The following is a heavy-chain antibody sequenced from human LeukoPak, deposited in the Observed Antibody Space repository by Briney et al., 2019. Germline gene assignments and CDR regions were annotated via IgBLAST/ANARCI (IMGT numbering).Heavy chain of an antibody. Sequence: GASVKVSCKASGGTFSSYAISWVRQAPGQGLEWMGRIIPIFGTANYAQKFQGRVTITTDESTSTAYMELSSLRSEDTAVYYCAREPYSGYDPCYYYYYMDVWGKGTTVTVSS. V-gene: IGHV1-69*05. D-gene: IGHD5-12*01. CDR2: IIPIFGTA. CDR1: GGTFSSYA. J-gene: IGHJ6*03. CDR3: AREPYSGYDPCYYYYYMDV.